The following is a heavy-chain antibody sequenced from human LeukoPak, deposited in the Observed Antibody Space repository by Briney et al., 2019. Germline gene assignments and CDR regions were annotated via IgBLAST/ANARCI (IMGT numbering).Heavy chain of an antibody. D-gene: IGHD6-19*01. V-gene: IGHV3-7*01. CDR2: VKQDGSEK. J-gene: IGHJ4*02. CDR1: GFTFSSYW. Sequence: GGSLRLSCAASGFTFSSYWMSWVRQAPGKGLEWVANVKQDGSEKYYVDSVKGRFTISRDNAKNSLYLQMNSLRAEDTAVYYCARERECLVRAIFDYWGQGTLVTVSS. CDR3: ARERECLVRAIFDY.